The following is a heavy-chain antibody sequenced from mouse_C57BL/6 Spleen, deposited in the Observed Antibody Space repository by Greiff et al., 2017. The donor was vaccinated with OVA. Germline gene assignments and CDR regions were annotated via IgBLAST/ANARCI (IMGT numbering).Heavy chain of an antibody. V-gene: IGHV1-5*01. CDR3: TRCGDYYGSSYFDY. Sequence: EVQLQQSGTVLARPGASVKMSCKTSGYTFTSYWMHWVKQRPGQGLEWIGAIYPGNSDTSYNQKFKGKAKLTAVTSASPAYMELSSLTNEDSAVYYCTRCGDYYGSSYFDYWGQGTTLTVSS. CDR2: IYPGNSDT. CDR1: GYTFTSYW. D-gene: IGHD1-1*01. J-gene: IGHJ2*01.